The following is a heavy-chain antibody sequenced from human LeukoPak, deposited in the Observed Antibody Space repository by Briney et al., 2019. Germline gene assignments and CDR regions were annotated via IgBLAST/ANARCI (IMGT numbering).Heavy chain of an antibody. Sequence: SQTLSLTCTVSGGSISSGSYYWSWIRQPAGKGLEWIGRIYTSGSTNYNPSLKSRVTISVDTSKNQFSLKLSSVTAADTAMYYCARAKLWFSREYFDLWGRGTLVTVSS. V-gene: IGHV4-61*02. CDR1: GGSISSGSYY. D-gene: IGHD3-10*01. CDR2: IYTSGST. CDR3: ARAKLWFSREYFDL. J-gene: IGHJ2*01.